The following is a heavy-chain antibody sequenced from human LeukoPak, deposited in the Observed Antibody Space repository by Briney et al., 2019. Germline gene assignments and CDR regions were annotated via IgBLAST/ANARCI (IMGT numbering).Heavy chain of an antibody. CDR3: ARGGIWFGPINWFDP. Sequence: PSETLSLTCAVYGGSFSGYYWSWIRQPPGKGLEWIGEINHSGSTNYNPSLKSRVTISVDTSKNQFSLKLSSVTAADTAVYYCARGGIWFGPINWFDPWGQGTLVTVSS. CDR1: GGSFSGYY. V-gene: IGHV4-34*01. D-gene: IGHD3-10*01. CDR2: INHSGST. J-gene: IGHJ5*02.